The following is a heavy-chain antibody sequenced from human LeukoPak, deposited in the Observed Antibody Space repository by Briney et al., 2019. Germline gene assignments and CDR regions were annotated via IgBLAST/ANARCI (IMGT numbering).Heavy chain of an antibody. J-gene: IGHJ4*02. CDR3: ARLGVSRGGY. Sequence: PSETLSLTCTVSGGSISSSSYYWGWIRQPPGKGLEWIGSIYYSGSTYYNPSLKSRATISVDTSKNQFSLKLSSVTAADTAVYYCARLGVSRGGYWGQGTLVTVSS. D-gene: IGHD2-8*01. CDR1: GGSISSSSYY. CDR2: IYYSGST. V-gene: IGHV4-39*07.